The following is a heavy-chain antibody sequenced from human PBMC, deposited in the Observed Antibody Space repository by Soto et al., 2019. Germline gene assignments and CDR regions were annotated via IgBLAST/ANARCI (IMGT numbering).Heavy chain of an antibody. D-gene: IGHD3-9*01. V-gene: IGHV3-64D*06. CDR2: IRANGLNT. CDR3: MTSVLTSCTGVNHCFEP. Sequence: GGSLRLSCAASGFTFSNHDMHWVRQAPGKGLEYVSGIRANGLNTFSTNSVRGRFSISRDYFNNTLSLELDSLRPDDTATYYCMTSVLTSCTGVNHCFEPWGQGA. CDR1: GFTFSNHD. J-gene: IGHJ5*02.